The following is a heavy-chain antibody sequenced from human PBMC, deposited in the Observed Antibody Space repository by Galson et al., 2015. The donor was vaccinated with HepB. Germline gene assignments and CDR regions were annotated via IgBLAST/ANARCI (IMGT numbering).Heavy chain of an antibody. J-gene: IGHJ6*02. D-gene: IGHD3-10*01. CDR1: GLIFNNYA. CDR3: VKDLRMSGVYGSGDYYDYGMDV. Sequence: SLRLSCAASGLIFNNYAMTWVRQGPGKGLEWVSAISGGGSSTFYADSVKGRFTIPRDNSRKILYLLMTSLTVEDTAVYYCVKDLRMSGVYGSGDYYDYGMDVWGQGTSVTVSS. V-gene: IGHV3-23*01. CDR2: ISGGGSST.